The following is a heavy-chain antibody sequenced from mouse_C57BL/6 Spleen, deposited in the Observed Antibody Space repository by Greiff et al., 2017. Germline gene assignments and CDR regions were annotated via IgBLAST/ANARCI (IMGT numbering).Heavy chain of an antibody. CDR3: ARPPADYYGSSYGYFDV. CDR2: IYPGSGNT. J-gene: IGHJ1*03. D-gene: IGHD1-1*01. Sequence: VQLQQSGAELVRPGASVKLSCKASGYTFTDYYINWVKQRPGQGLEWIARIYPGSGNTYYNEKVKGKATLTAEKSSSTTYTQLSSLTTEDSAVYFCARPPADYYGSSYGYFDVWGTGTTVTVSS. V-gene: IGHV1-76*01. CDR1: GYTFTDYY.